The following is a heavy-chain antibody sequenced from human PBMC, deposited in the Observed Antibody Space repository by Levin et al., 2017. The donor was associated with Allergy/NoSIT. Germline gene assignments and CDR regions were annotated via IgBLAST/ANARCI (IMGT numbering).Heavy chain of an antibody. CDR1: GFTFGDYA. D-gene: IGHD2-2*01. CDR3: ARDLQESCSATSCYGGFVDY. Sequence: KSGGSLRLSCTVSGFTFGDYAMSWFRQAPGKGLEWVGLIRSKTYGGTTEYAASVKGRFTVSRDDSKSIAYLQMNNKNTEDTAVYYCARDLQESCSATSCYGGFVDYWGQGTLVTVSS. V-gene: IGHV3-49*05. CDR2: IRSKTYGGTT. J-gene: IGHJ4*02.